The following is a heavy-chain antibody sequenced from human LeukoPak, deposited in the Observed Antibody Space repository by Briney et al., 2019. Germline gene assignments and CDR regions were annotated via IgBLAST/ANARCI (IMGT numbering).Heavy chain of an antibody. Sequence: SETLSLTCTVSGGSISNYYWSWIRQPPGKRLEWIGHIHYSGTTNYNPSLKSRVTISVDTSKNQFSLKVSSVTAADTAVYYCARGFGWNDLWGQGTLVTVLS. CDR3: ARGFGWNDL. D-gene: IGHD3-10*01. J-gene: IGHJ5*02. V-gene: IGHV4-59*01. CDR2: IHYSGTT. CDR1: GGSISNYY.